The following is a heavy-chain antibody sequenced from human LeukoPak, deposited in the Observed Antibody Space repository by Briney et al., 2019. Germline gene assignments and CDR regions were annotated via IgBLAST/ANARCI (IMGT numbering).Heavy chain of an antibody. Sequence: SETLSLTCSVSGGSISSSSYNWGWIRQPPGKGLEWIGSIYYSGSTYYNPSLKSRVTISVDTSKNQFSLKLSSVTAADTAVYYCARDVRRRHYYGMDVWGQGTTVTVSS. V-gene: IGHV4-39*02. CDR3: ARDVRRRHYYGMDV. CDR1: GGSISSSSYN. J-gene: IGHJ6*02. CDR2: IYYSGST.